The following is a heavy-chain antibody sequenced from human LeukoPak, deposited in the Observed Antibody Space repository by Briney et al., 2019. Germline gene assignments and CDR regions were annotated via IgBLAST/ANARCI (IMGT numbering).Heavy chain of an antibody. J-gene: IGHJ5*02. V-gene: IGHV3-7*01. CDR1: GFTFSSYW. CDR2: IKQDGSEK. CDR3: ARGRLGYSGSYYWFDP. D-gene: IGHD1-26*01. Sequence: PGGSLRLSCAASGFTFSSYWMSWVRQAPGKGLGWVANIKQDGSEKYYVDSVKGRFTISRENAKNSLYLQMNSLRAGDTAVYYCARGRLGYSGSYYWFDPWGQGTLVTVSS.